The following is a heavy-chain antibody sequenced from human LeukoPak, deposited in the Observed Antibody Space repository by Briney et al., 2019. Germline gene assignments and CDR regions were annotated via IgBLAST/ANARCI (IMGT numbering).Heavy chain of an antibody. CDR1: GFTFSNYA. V-gene: IGHV3-23*01. J-gene: IGHJ4*02. CDR2: ITGSGDST. Sequence: GGSLRLSCTASGFTFSNYAMSWVRQASGKGLEWVSTITGSGDSTYNADSVKGRFTISRDNSENTMNLQMNSLRAEDTAVYYCAKGGLWYGKNDHWGQGTLVTVSS. D-gene: IGHD6-13*01. CDR3: AKGGLWYGKNDH.